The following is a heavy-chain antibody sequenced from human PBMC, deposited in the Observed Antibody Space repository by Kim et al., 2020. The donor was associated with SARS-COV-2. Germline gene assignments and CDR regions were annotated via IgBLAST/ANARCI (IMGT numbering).Heavy chain of an antibody. V-gene: IGHV1-46*01. Sequence: ASVKVSCKASGYTFTSYYMHWVRQAPVQGLEWIGIINPSGGYTNYAQEFQGRVTMTRDTSTSTVYMELSSLRSEDTAVYFCARDRSSWYVYDYWGQGTLVTVSS. CDR1: GYTFTSYY. CDR3: ARDRSSWYVYDY. J-gene: IGHJ4*02. D-gene: IGHD6-13*01. CDR2: INPSGGYT.